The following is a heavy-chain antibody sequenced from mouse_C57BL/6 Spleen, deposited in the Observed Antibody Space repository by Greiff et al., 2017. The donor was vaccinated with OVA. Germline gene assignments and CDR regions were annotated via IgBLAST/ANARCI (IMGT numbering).Heavy chain of an antibody. CDR1: GYSITSGYY. V-gene: IGHV3-6*01. CDR2: ISYDGSN. D-gene: IGHD2-2*01. CDR3: ARDRGGYDDPGYYAMDY. Sequence: ESGPGLVKPSQSLSLTCSVTGYSITSGYYWNWIRQFPGNKLEWMGYISYDGSNNYNPSLKNRISITRDTSKNQFFLKLNSVTTEDTATYYCARDRGGYDDPGYYAMDYWGQGTSVTVSS. J-gene: IGHJ4*01.